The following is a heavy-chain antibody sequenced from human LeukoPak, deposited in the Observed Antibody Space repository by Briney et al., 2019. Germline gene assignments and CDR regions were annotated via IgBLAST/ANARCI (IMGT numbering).Heavy chain of an antibody. CDR3: ERDGAYYGSGMEKYYYYYYYMDV. D-gene: IGHD3-10*01. CDR1: GYTFTRYY. Sequence: GASVKVSCKASGYTFTRYYMHWVRQAPGQGREWMGWINPSSGGTNYAQKFRGRVTMTRDTSISTAYMELSRLRSDDTDVYYCERDGAYYGSGMEKYYYYYYYMDVWGKGTTVTVSS. CDR2: INPSSGGT. V-gene: IGHV1-2*02. J-gene: IGHJ6*03.